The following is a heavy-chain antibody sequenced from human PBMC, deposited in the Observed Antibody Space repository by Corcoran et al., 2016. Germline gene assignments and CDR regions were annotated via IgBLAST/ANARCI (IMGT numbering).Heavy chain of an antibody. Sequence: EVQLVESGGGLVKPGGSLRLSCAVSDFTFTNAWMHWVRQAPGKGLEWVGRIKSKTDGGTADYAAPVKGRFTISRDDSQKTLYLQMNSLEIEDTAVYYCTTDGPPDHWGRGTLVTVSS. J-gene: IGHJ4*02. CDR3: TTDGPPDH. CDR1: DFTFTNAW. V-gene: IGHV3-15*07. CDR2: IKSKTDGGTA.